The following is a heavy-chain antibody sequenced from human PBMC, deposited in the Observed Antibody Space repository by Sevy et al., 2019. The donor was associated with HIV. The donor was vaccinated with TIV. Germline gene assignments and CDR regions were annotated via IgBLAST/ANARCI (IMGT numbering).Heavy chain of an antibody. CDR1: GYSFTGYG. J-gene: IGHJ1*01. CDR3: ARAPSGSQGPGQYFQH. CDR2: ISTLNT. Sequence: ASMKVSCKASGYSFTGYGITWVRQAPGQGLEWMGWISTLNTNYAQKLQGRVTLTTDTSTSTVYMELRSLRSDDTAVYYCARAPSGSQGPGQYFQHWGQGTLVTVSS. D-gene: IGHD1-26*01. V-gene: IGHV1-18*01.